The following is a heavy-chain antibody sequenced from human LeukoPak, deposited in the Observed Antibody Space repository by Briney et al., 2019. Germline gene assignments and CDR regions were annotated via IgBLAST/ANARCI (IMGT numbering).Heavy chain of an antibody. Sequence: GGSLRLXCAASGFTFSSYAMHWARLAPGKGLEYVSAISSNGGSTYYANSVKGRFTISRDNSKNTLYLQMGSLRAEDMAVYYCASGVYDSSGYGFDYWGQGTLVTVSS. CDR1: GFTFSSYA. J-gene: IGHJ4*02. V-gene: IGHV3-64*01. D-gene: IGHD3-22*01. CDR3: ASGVYDSSGYGFDY. CDR2: ISSNGGST.